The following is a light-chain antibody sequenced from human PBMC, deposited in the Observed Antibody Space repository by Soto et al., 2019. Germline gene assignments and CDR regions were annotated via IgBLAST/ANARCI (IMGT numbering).Light chain of an antibody. CDR2: GVS. V-gene: IGKV3-20*01. J-gene: IGKJ4*01. CDR1: QSISTSY. Sequence: EIVLTQSPGTLSLSPGERATLSCRASQSISTSYLAGDQQKPDQAPRLVIYGVSSRATGIPDRFSGSGSGTDFTLTISRLDPEDFAVYYCQQYDSAPRTFGGGTKVEIK. CDR3: QQYDSAPRT.